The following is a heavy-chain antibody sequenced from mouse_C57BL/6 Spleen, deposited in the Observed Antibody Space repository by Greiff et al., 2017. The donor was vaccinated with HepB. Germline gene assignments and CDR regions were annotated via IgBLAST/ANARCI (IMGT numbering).Heavy chain of an antibody. CDR1: GYSITSGYY. Sequence: EVKLMESGPGLVKPSQSLSLTCSVTGYSITSGYYWNWIRQFPGNKLEWMGYISYDGSNNYNPSLKNRISITRDTSKNQFFLKLNSVTTEDTATYYCARETFDYYGSSGYFDVWGTGTTVTVSS. J-gene: IGHJ1*03. D-gene: IGHD1-1*01. CDR3: ARETFDYYGSSGYFDV. CDR2: ISYDGSN. V-gene: IGHV3-6*01.